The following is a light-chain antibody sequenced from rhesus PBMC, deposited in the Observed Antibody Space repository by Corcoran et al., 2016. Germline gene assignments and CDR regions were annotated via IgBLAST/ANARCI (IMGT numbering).Light chain of an antibody. J-gene: IGKJ4*01. CDR2: YTS. V-gene: IGKV1S3*01. Sequence: DIQMTQSPSSLSASIGDTVTITCRASQAIYNYLAWYQKKPGKAPKPLIYYTSSLKSGVPSRFRGKGSGTEFTLTISSLQPEDFATYYSQKHNIHPPTFGGGTKVEIK. CDR3: QKHNIHPPT. CDR1: QAIYNY.